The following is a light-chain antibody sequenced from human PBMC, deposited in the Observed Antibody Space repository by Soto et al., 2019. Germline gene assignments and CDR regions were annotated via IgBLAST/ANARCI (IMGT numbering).Light chain of an antibody. CDR1: QSVSSSY. CDR2: GAS. CDR3: QQYGSSPTWT. V-gene: IGKV3-20*01. Sequence: DIVLTQSPGTLSLSPGERATLSCRASQSVSSSYLAWYQQKPGQAPRLLIYGASSRATGIPDRFSGSGSGRDFSLTISRLEPEDVAAYYCQQYGSSPTWTFGQGPKVEIK. J-gene: IGKJ1*01.